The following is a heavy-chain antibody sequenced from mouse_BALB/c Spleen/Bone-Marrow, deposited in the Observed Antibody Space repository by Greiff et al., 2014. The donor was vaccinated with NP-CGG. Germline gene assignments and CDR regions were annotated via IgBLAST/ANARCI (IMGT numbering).Heavy chain of an antibody. J-gene: IGHJ2*01. D-gene: IGHD1-1*01. CDR2: INPSNGRT. CDR1: GYTFTSYW. CDR3: ARRTTTVVATDY. V-gene: IGHV1S81*02. Sequence: VQLQQSGAELVKPGASVKPSCKASGYTFTSYWMHWAKQRPGQGLEWIGEINPSNGRTNYNEKFKSKATLTVDKSSSTAYMQLSSLTSEDSAVYYCARRTTTVVATDYWGQGTTLTVSS.